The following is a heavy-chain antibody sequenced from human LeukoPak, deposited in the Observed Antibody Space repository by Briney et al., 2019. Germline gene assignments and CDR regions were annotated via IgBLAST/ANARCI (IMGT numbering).Heavy chain of an antibody. J-gene: IGHJ3*01. CDR3: ARVTRTHDAFDV. Sequence: SETLSLTCTVSGDSINSYFWTWIRQPPGKGLEWLGYIYSRGTTAYNPSLESRLTMSTDTSKNRFSLTLRSVTTADTAVYFCARVTRTHDAFDVWGQPIMVTVSS. D-gene: IGHD2-21*02. V-gene: IGHV4-59*01. CDR2: IYSRGTT. CDR1: GDSINSYF.